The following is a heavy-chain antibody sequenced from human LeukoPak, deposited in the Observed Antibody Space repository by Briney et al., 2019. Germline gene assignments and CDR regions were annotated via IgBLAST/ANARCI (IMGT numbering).Heavy chain of an antibody. J-gene: IGHJ3*02. CDR1: GFTFSSYE. CDR3: AREENYVWGSYRSAFDI. V-gene: IGHV3-48*03. Sequence: GGSLRLSCAASGFTFSSYEMNWVRQAPGKGLEWVSYISSSGSTIYYADSVKGRFTISRDNAKNSLYLQMNSLRAEDTAVYYCAREENYVWGSYRSAFDIWGQGTMVTVSS. D-gene: IGHD3-16*02. CDR2: ISSSGSTI.